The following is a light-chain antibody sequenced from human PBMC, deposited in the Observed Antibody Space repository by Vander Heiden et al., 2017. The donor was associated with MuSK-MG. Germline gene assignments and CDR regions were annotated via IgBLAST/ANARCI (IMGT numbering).Light chain of an antibody. CDR2: LNSDGSH. V-gene: IGLV4-69*02. Sequence: QLMLTQSPSVSASPGASVTLTCTLSSGHNAYAIAWHQQQPEKGPRFLMKLNSDGSHTKGDEIPARFSGSSSGTERYLTIANLQAEDEADYYCQNWGTGIQVFGEGTKLTVL. J-gene: IGLJ2*01. CDR1: SGHNAYA. CDR3: QNWGTGIQV.